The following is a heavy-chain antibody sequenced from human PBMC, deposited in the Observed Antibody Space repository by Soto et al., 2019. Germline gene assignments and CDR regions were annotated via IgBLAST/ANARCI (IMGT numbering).Heavy chain of an antibody. D-gene: IGHD3-10*01. V-gene: IGHV5-10-1*01. CDR1: GYSFTRYW. CDR2: IDPSDSYT. J-gene: IGHJ5*02. CDR3: ARMDGLVRGITKNWFDP. Sequence: GESLKISCKGSGYSFTRYWISWVRQMPGKGLEWMGRIDPSDSYTNYGPSFQGHVTMSVDKSTSTAYLQWSSLKASDTAMYYCARMDGLVRGITKNWFDPWGQGTLVTVPQ.